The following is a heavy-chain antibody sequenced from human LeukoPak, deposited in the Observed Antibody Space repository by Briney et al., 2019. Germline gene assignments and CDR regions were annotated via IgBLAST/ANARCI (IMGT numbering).Heavy chain of an antibody. J-gene: IGHJ3*02. Sequence: SETLSLTCTVSGGSISSSSYYWGWIRQPPGKGLEWIGSIYYSGSTYYSPSLKSRVTISVDTSKNQFSLKLSSVTAADTAVYYCARHGVPKYSGSYYDIWGQGTMVTVSS. D-gene: IGHD1-26*01. CDR3: ARHGVPKYSGSYYDI. CDR2: IYYSGST. V-gene: IGHV4-39*01. CDR1: GGSISSSSYY.